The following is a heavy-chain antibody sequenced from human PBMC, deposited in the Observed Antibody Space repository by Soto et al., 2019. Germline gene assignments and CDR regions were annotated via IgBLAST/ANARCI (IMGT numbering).Heavy chain of an antibody. CDR2: IIPIFGTA. Sequence: GASVKVSCKASGGTFSSYAISWVRQAPGQGLEWMGGIIPIFGTANYAQKFQGRVTITADESTSTAYMELSSLRSEDTAVYYCARTSGSYNWLDPWGQGTLVTVSS. CDR3: ARTSGSYNWLDP. D-gene: IGHD1-26*01. V-gene: IGHV1-69*13. CDR1: GGTFSSYA. J-gene: IGHJ5*02.